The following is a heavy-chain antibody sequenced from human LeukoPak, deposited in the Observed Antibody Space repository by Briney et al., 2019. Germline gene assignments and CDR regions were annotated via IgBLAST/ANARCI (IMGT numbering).Heavy chain of an antibody. CDR1: GGSISSYY. V-gene: IGHV4-59*12. D-gene: IGHD3-22*01. CDR3: ARAREDLYYYDRKSVFDY. Sequence: NPSETLSLTCTVSGGSISSYYWSWIRQPPGKGLEWIGYIYYSGSTNYNPSLKSRVTISVDTSKNQFSLKLSSVTAADTAVYYCARAREDLYYYDRKSVFDYWGQGTLVTVSS. J-gene: IGHJ4*02. CDR2: IYYSGST.